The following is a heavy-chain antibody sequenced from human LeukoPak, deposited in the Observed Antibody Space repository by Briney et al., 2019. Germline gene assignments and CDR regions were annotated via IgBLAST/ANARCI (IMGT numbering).Heavy chain of an antibody. V-gene: IGHV4-39*07. CDR1: GGSISSRSYY. D-gene: IGHD3-9*01. Sequence: SETLSLTCTVSGGSISSRSYYWGWIRQPPGTGLEWIGSIYNSGSTDYNPSLKSRVTISVATSKNQLSLKLNSVTAADTAVYYCARDGHDILTGYYPDYWGQGTLVTVSS. CDR3: ARDGHDILTGYYPDY. J-gene: IGHJ4*02. CDR2: IYNSGST.